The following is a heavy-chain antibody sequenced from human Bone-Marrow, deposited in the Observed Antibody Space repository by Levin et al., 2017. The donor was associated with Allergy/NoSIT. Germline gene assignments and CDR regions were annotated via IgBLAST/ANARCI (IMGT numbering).Heavy chain of an antibody. D-gene: IGHD5-18*01. CDR1: GGSLSSGVYY. V-gene: IGHV4-31*03. CDR2: IDHKGSA. J-gene: IGHJ3*02. CDR3: ARRGYSSVFGFFDI. Sequence: SETLSLTCTVSGGSLSSGVYYWSWVRQHPGTGLEWIGYIDHKGSAYYNPTVKSRVSMSVDTSNNRFSLKLISMTAADTAVYYCARRGYSSVFGFFDIWGQGTMGTVSS.